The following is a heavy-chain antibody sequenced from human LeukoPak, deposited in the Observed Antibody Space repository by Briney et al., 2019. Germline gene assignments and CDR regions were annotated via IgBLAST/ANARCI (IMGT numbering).Heavy chain of an antibody. Sequence: GASVKVSCKASGNTFTSYDINWVRQATGQGLEWMGWMNPNSGNTGYAQKFQGRVTMTRNTSISTAYMELSSLRSEDTAVYYCARARYFDWLLRAYYYYMDVWGKGTTVTVSS. D-gene: IGHD3-9*01. CDR1: GNTFTSYD. CDR3: ARARYFDWLLRAYYYYMDV. CDR2: MNPNSGNT. V-gene: IGHV1-8*01. J-gene: IGHJ6*03.